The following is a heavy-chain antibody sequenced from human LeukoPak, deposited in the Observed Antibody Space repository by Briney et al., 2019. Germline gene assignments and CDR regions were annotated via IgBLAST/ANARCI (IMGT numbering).Heavy chain of an antibody. V-gene: IGHV3-7*01. CDR3: ARSGRGVDSFYFYMDV. CDR2: IKQDGSEK. J-gene: IGHJ6*03. Sequence: GGSLRLSCAASGFTFSSYWMSWVRQAPGRGLEWVANIKQDGSEKYYVDSVKGRFTISRDNAKNSLYLQMNSLRAEDTAVYYCARSGRGVDSFYFYMDVWGKGTTVTVSS. D-gene: IGHD3-10*01. CDR1: GFTFSSYW.